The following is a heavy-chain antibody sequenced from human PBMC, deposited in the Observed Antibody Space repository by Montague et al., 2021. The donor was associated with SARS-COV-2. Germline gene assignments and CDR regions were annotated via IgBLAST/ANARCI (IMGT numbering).Heavy chain of an antibody. D-gene: IGHD4-11*01. J-gene: IGHJ4*02. Sequence: SETLSLTCAVSGVSITSTNWWSLVRQPPGKGLEWIGEISYGGIATYNPSLESRATISMDRSRNLFSLKLSSVTAAGTAIYYCAGKVLTVPTDYWGQGTLVTVS. V-gene: IGHV4-4*02. CDR1: GVSITSTNW. CDR3: AGKVLTVPTDY. CDR2: ISYGGIA.